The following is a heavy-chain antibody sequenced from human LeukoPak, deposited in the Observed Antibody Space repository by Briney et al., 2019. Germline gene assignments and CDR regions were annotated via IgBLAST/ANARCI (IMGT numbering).Heavy chain of an antibody. Sequence: PSETLSLTCTVSGGSISSGGYYWRWIRQHPGKGLEWIVYIYYSGSTYYNPSLKGRVTISVDTSKNQFSLKLSSVTAADTAVYYCARDPSHNWNDVLFAFDIWGQGTMVTVSS. J-gene: IGHJ3*02. D-gene: IGHD1-20*01. CDR3: ARDPSHNWNDVLFAFDI. CDR2: IYYSGST. V-gene: IGHV4-31*03. CDR1: GGSISSGGYY.